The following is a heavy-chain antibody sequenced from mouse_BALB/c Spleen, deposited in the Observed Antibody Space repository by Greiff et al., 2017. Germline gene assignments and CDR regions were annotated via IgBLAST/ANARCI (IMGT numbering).Heavy chain of an antibody. D-gene: IGHD1-1*01. CDR2: INPSSGYT. CDR1: GYTFTSYT. CDR3: AIYYYGRLYAMDY. Sequence: QVQLQQSAAELARPGASVKMSCKASGYTFTSYTMHWVKQRPGQGLEWIGYINPSSGYTEYNQKFKDKTTLTADKSSSTAYMQLSSLTSEDSAVYYCAIYYYGRLYAMDYWGQGTSVTVSS. V-gene: IGHV1-4*02. J-gene: IGHJ4*01.